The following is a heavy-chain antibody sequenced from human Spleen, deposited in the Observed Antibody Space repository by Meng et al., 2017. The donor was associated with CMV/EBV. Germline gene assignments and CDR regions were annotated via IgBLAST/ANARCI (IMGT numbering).Heavy chain of an antibody. CDR3: AREALEQLGADYHGVDV. CDR1: GYSFTGYY. D-gene: IGHD6-6*01. CDR2: INPNSGGT. J-gene: IGHJ6*02. Sequence: ASVKVSCKASGYSFTGYYVHWVRQAPGQGLEWMGWINPNSGGTNYAQKFQGRVTMTRDTSINTAYMEVSRLRSDDTAVYYCAREALEQLGADYHGVDVWGQGTTVTVSS. V-gene: IGHV1-2*02.